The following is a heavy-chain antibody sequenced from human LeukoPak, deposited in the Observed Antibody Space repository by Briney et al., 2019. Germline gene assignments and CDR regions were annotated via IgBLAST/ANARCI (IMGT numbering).Heavy chain of an antibody. CDR2: ISSSSSTT. J-gene: IGHJ4*02. CDR1: GFTFSSYS. CDR3: AKDRYYYGSGSLDY. V-gene: IGHV3-48*01. D-gene: IGHD3-10*01. Sequence: PGGSLRLSCAGSGFTFSSYSMNWVRQAPGKGLEWVSYISSSSSTTYYADSVKGRFTISRDNSKNTLYLQMNSLRAEDTAVYYCAKDRYYYGSGSLDYWGQGTLVTVSS.